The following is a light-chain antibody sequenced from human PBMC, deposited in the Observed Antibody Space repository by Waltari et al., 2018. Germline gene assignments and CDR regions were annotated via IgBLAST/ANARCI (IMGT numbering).Light chain of an antibody. J-gene: IGKJ4*01. CDR2: AAS. Sequence: TCPASQDISSHLAWYQQIPGKAPKLLIYAASTLQSGVPSRFGGSGSGTDFTLTISSLQPEDFATFYCLQLYSYPLTFGGGTKVEIK. V-gene: IGKV1-9*01. CDR3: LQLYSYPLT. CDR1: QDISSH.